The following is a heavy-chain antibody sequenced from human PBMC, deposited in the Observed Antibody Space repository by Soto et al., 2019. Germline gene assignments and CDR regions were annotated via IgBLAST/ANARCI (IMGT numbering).Heavy chain of an antibody. CDR3: ARGFGDYSNYSYYYGMVV. Sequence: QVQLVQSGAEVKKPGSSVKVSCKASGGTFSSYAISWVRQAPGQGLEWMGGIIPIFGTADYAQKFQGRVSLTADESTSTAYMELSSLRSEDTAVYYFARGFGDYSNYSYYYGMVVLGQGTTVTVSS. CDR1: GGTFSSYA. V-gene: IGHV1-69*01. D-gene: IGHD4-17*01. J-gene: IGHJ6*02. CDR2: IIPIFGTA.